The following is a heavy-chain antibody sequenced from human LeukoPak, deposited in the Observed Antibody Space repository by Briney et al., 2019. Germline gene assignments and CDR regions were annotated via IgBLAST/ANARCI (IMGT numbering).Heavy chain of an antibody. CDR3: TRGSRSGSSRDY. CDR2: MNPSTGDT. Sequence: ASVSVSCTASVYTFTCYDINWVRQAIGQGLEWMGWMNPSTGDTGYAQKFQGRVTMTRNTSVDTAFMELSGLRSEDTAGYYCTRGSRSGSSRDYWGQGTLVTVSS. CDR1: VYTFTCYD. D-gene: IGHD1-26*01. V-gene: IGHV1-8*01. J-gene: IGHJ4*02.